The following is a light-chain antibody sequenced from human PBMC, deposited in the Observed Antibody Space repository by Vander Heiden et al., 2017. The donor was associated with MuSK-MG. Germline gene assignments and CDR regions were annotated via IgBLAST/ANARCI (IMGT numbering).Light chain of an antibody. CDR1: SGSVSTSYY. CDR2: STN. Sequence: QTVVTQEPSFSVSPGGTVTLTCGLSSGSVSTSYYPSWYQQTPGQAPRTLIYSTNTRSSGVPDRFSGSILGNKAAPTITGAQADDEADYYGVLYMGSGTGKWVFGGGTKLTV. CDR3: VLYMGSGTGKWV. J-gene: IGLJ3*02. V-gene: IGLV8-61*01.